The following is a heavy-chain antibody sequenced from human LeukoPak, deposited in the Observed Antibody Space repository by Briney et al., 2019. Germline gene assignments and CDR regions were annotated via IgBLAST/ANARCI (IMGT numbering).Heavy chain of an antibody. J-gene: IGHJ6*03. CDR2: INHIVST. V-gene: IGHV4-34*01. CDR1: GGSFSGYY. D-gene: IGHD3-3*01. CDR3: ARLTGYDFWSGYCLLGYYYYYYMDV. Sequence: SETLSLTCAVYGGSFSGYYWSWIRQPPRKGLEWIGEINHIVSTNYNPPLKRRVTISVDTSKNQFSLKLSSVTAADTAVYYCARLTGYDFWSGYCLLGYYYYYYMDVWGKGTTVTVSS.